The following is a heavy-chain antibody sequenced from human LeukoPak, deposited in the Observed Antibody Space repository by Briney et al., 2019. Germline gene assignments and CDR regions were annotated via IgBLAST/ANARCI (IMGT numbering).Heavy chain of an antibody. CDR3: ARAGQEYTAPHGYYYYMDV. Sequence: ASVKVSCKASGGTFSSYAISWVRQAPGQGLEWMGGIIPIFGTANYAQKFQGRVTITADESTSTAYMELSSLRSEDTAVYYCARAGQEYTAPHGYYYYMDVWGKGTTVTVSS. CDR1: GGTFSSYA. J-gene: IGHJ6*03. V-gene: IGHV1-69*13. D-gene: IGHD5-18*01. CDR2: IIPIFGTA.